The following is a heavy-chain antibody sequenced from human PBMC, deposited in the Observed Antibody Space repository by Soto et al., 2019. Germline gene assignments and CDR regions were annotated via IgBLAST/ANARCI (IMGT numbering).Heavy chain of an antibody. J-gene: IGHJ6*02. CDR3: ARELGYCISTSCYGEVDYYYGMDV. CDR2: IIPILGTA. CDR1: GGTFSSYA. Sequence: QVQLVQSGAEVKKPGSSVKVSCKASGGTFSSYAISWVRQAPGQGLEWMGGIIPILGTANYAQKFQGRVTITADESTSPAXXEXSXXRSEDTAVYYCARELGYCISTSCYGEVDYYYGMDVWGQGTTVTVSS. D-gene: IGHD2-2*01. V-gene: IGHV1-69*11.